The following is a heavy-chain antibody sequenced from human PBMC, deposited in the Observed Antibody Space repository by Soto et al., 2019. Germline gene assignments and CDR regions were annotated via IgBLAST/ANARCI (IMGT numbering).Heavy chain of an antibody. V-gene: IGHV1-18*01. D-gene: IGHD4-4*01. CDR1: GYTFTSYG. J-gene: IGHJ4*02. CDR2: ISAYNGNT. Sequence: QVQLVQSGAEVKKPGASVKVSYKASGYTFTSYGISWVRQAPGQGLEWMGWISAYNGNTNYAQMLQGRVTMTTDTSTSTAYMELRSVRSDDTAVYYCARVAPTATTVSTDFDYWGQGTLVTVSS. CDR3: ARVAPTATTVSTDFDY.